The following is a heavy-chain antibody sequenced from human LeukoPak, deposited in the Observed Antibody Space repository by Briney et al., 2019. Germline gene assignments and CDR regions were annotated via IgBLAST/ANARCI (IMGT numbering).Heavy chain of an antibody. CDR3: ARSGGWFDP. CDR2: IYTSGST. Sequence: SQTLSLTCTVSGGSISSGSYYWSWIRQPAGKGLEWIGRIYTSGSTNYNPSLKSRVTISVDTSKNQFSLKLSSVTAADTAVYYCARSGGWFDPWGQGTLFTVSS. D-gene: IGHD1-1*01. V-gene: IGHV4-61*02. CDR1: GGSISSGSYY. J-gene: IGHJ5*02.